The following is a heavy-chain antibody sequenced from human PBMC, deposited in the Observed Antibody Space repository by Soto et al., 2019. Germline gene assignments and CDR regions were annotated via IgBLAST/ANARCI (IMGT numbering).Heavy chain of an antibody. CDR1: GFTFSSYA. D-gene: IGHD3-22*01. CDR3: ARDLLLGYYDSSGYPGFGMDV. Sequence: PGGSLRLSCAASGFTFSSYAMHWVRQAPGKGLECVAVISYDGSNKYYADSVKGRFTISRDNSKNTLYLQMNSLRAEDTAVYYCARDLLLGYYDSSGYPGFGMDVWGQATTVTVPS. J-gene: IGHJ6*01. V-gene: IGHV3-30-3*01. CDR2: ISYDGSNK.